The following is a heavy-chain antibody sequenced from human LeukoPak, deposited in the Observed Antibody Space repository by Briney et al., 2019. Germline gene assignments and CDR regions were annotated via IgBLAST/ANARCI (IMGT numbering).Heavy chain of an antibody. V-gene: IGHV3-48*01. CDR3: AKSGYNRFDY. CDR2: ISSSSRTI. Sequence: GGSLRLSCAASGFTFSSYSMNWVRQAPGKGLEWVSYISSSSRTIYYADSVKGRFTISRDNSKNTLYLQMNSLRAEDTAVYYCAKSGYNRFDYWGQGTLVTVSS. D-gene: IGHD5-24*01. J-gene: IGHJ4*02. CDR1: GFTFSSYS.